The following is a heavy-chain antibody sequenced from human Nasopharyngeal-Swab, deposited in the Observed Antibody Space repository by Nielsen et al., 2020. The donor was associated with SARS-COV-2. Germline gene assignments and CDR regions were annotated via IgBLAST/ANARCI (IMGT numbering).Heavy chain of an antibody. J-gene: IGHJ4*02. CDR2: IGTASDT. D-gene: IGHD3-22*01. V-gene: IGHV3-13*01. CDR1: GFTFSSYD. Sequence: GESLKISCGTSGFTFSSYDMHWVRQFTGKGLEWVSTIGTASDTYYPGSVKGRFTISRENAKNSLYLQMNSLRAGDTAVYFCARGSIYYASSLDYWGLGTLVTVSS. CDR3: ARGSIYYASSLDY.